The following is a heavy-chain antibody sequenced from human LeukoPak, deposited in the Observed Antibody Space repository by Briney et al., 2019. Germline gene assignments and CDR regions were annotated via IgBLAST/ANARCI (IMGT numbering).Heavy chain of an antibody. CDR2: IYHSGST. D-gene: IGHD3-9*01. CDR1: GYSISSGYY. J-gene: IGHJ4*02. CDR3: ARGSYDILTGYPYYFDY. V-gene: IGHV4-38-2*02. Sequence: SETLSLTCTVPGYSISSGYYWGWIRQPPGKGLEWIGSIYHSGSTYYNPSLKSRVTISVDTSKNQFSLKLSSVTAADTAVYYCARGSYDILTGYPYYFDYWGQGTLVTVSS.